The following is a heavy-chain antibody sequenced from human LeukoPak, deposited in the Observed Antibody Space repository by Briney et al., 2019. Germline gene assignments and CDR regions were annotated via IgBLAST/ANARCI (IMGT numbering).Heavy chain of an antibody. Sequence: PSQTLSLTCTVSGDSLTSGSRYWSWIRQHAGKGLEWIGHFYSSTRTTYNPSLESRVTISGDTAKNQFSLKLDSVTAADTAVYFCARCMSELDYGDYAYYYHMDVWGKGTTVTVSS. CDR3: ARCMSELDYGDYAYYYHMDV. D-gene: IGHD4-17*01. CDR2: FYSSTRT. J-gene: IGHJ6*04. CDR1: GDSLTSGSRY. V-gene: IGHV4-61*09.